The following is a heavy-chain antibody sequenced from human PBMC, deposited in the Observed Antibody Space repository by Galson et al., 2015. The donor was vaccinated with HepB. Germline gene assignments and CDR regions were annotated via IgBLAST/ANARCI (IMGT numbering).Heavy chain of an antibody. CDR2: IYYSGST. J-gene: IGHJ4*02. CDR1: GGSISSYY. V-gene: IGHV4-59*08. Sequence: SEPLSLTCTVSGGSISSYYWSWIRQPPGKGLEWIGYIYYSGSTNYNPSLKSRVTISVDTSKNQFSLKLSSVTAADTAVYYCASHAAYWALSNWGQGTLVTVSS. D-gene: IGHD2-8*02. CDR3: ASHAAYWALSN.